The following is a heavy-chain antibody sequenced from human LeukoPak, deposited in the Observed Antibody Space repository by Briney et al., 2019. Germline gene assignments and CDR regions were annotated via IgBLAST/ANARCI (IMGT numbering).Heavy chain of an antibody. J-gene: IGHJ4*02. CDR1: GFTFGDYA. Sequence: GGSLRLSCTASGFTFGDYAMSWVRQAPGKGLEWVGFIRSRTDGWTTEDAACVKGRFTISRDDSKTIAYLQMNSLKTEDTAVYYCTRRITTSSRYFDFWGQGTLVTVSS. CDR2: IRSRTDGWTT. D-gene: IGHD1-14*01. CDR3: TRRITTSSRYFDF. V-gene: IGHV3-49*04.